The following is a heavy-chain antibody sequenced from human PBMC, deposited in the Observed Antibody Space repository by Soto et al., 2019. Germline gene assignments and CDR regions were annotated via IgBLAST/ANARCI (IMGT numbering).Heavy chain of an antibody. V-gene: IGHV3-23*01. Sequence: PGGSLRLSCAASGFTFSSYAMSWVRQAPGKGLEWVSAISGSGGSTYYADSVKGRSTISRDNSKNTLYLQMNSLRAEDTAVYYCAKSAGPGYYYYGMDVWGQGTTVTVSS. CDR1: GFTFSSYA. CDR3: AKSAGPGYYYYGMDV. J-gene: IGHJ6*02. CDR2: ISGSGGST.